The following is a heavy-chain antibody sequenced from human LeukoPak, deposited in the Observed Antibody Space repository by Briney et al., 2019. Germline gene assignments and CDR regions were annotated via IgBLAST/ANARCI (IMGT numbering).Heavy chain of an antibody. J-gene: IGHJ4*02. D-gene: IGHD3-10*01. CDR1: GGSISSSSYY. CDR2: IYYSGST. Sequence: SETLSLTCTVSGGSISSSSYYWGWIRQPPGKGLEWIGSIYYSGSTYYNPSLKSRVTISVDTSKNQFSLKLSSVTAADTAVYYCARGVGDYGSGSYSDYWGQGTLVTVSS. CDR3: ARGVGDYGSGSYSDY. V-gene: IGHV4-39*07.